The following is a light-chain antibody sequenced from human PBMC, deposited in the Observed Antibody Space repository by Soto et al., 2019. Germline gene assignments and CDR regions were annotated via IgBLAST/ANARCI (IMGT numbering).Light chain of an antibody. CDR1: SSNIGNNF. CDR2: DND. V-gene: IGLV1-51*01. J-gene: IGLJ7*01. CDR3: GTWGSSLGAFV. Sequence: QSVLTQPPSVSAAPGQKVTISCSGSSSNIGNNFVSWYQQLPGTAPKLLIYDNDQRPSGIPDRFSGSKSGTSATLGITGLQTGDEADYYCGTWGSSLGAFVFGTGTQLTVL.